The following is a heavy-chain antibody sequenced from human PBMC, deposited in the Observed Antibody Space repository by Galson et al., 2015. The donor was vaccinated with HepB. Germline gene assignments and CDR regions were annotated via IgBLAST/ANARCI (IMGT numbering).Heavy chain of an antibody. D-gene: IGHD3-10*01. CDR1: GFIFSNYG. J-gene: IGHJ4*02. V-gene: IGHV3-30*02. CDR3: AKDTVAWVGELSQPY. Sequence: SLRLSCAASGFIFSNYGMYWVRQAPGKGLEWVAFIRYDGSNKYYADSVKGQFTISRDNSKNTLFLQMNSLRAEDTAVYYCAKDTVAWVGELSQPYWGQGTLVTVST. CDR2: IRYDGSNK.